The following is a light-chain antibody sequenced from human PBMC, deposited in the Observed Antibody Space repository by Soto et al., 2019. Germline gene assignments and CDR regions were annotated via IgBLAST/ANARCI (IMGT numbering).Light chain of an antibody. CDR1: QSVGSN. CDR2: GAS. CDR3: QHYNNWPPYT. V-gene: IGKV3-15*01. J-gene: IGKJ2*01. Sequence: EIVMTQSPATLSVSPGERATLSCRASQSVGSNLAWYQQKPGQAPRLLIYGASTRATGIPARFSGSGSGTEFTLTISSLQSEDFAVYYCQHYNNWPPYTFGQGTKLEIK.